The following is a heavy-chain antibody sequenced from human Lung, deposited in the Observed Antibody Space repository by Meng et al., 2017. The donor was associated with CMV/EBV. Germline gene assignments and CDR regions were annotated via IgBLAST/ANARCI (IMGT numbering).Heavy chain of an antibody. CDR2: ISGSGGST. D-gene: IGHD2-2*02. J-gene: IGHJ6*02. V-gene: IGHV3-23*01. Sequence: GESLKISCAASGFTFSSYAMSWVRQAPGKGLEWVSAISGSGGSTYYADSVKGRFTISRDNSKNTLYLQMNSLRAEDTAVYYCAKFRGCTEEGTSCYSFYYYYYGMDVXGQGXTVTGSS. CDR1: GFTFSSYA. CDR3: AKFRGCTEEGTSCYSFYYYYYGMDV.